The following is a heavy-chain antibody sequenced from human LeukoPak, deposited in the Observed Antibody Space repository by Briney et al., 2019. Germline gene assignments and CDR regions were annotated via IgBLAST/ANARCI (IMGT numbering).Heavy chain of an antibody. V-gene: IGHV1-2*02. Sequence: ASVKVSCKASGYTFTGYYMHWVRQAPGQGLEWMGWINPNSGGTNYAQKFQGRVTMTRDTSISTAYMELSRLRSDDTAVYYCARESTLLKYSSSSFAYWGQGTLVTVSS. J-gene: IGHJ4*02. CDR2: INPNSGGT. D-gene: IGHD6-6*01. CDR3: ARESTLLKYSSSSFAY. CDR1: GYTFTGYY.